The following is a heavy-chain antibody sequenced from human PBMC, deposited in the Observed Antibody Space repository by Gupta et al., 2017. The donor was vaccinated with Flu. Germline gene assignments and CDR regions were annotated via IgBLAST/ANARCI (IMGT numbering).Heavy chain of an antibody. J-gene: IGHJ5*02. D-gene: IGHD2-2*01. CDR1: GGTFSSYA. V-gene: IGHV1-69*01. Sequence: KASGGTFSSYAISWVRQAPGQGLEWMGGIIPIFGTANYAQKFQGRVTITADESTSTAYMELSSLRSEDTAVYYCARTNECSSTSCYYWFDPWGQGTLVTVSS. CDR2: IIPIFGTA. CDR3: ARTNECSSTSCYYWFDP.